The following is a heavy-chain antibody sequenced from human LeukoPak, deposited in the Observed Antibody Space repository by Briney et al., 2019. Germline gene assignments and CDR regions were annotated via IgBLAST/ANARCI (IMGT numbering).Heavy chain of an antibody. CDR1: GFTVSTDH. J-gene: IGHJ4*02. V-gene: IGHV3-53*01. CDR3: ATNYGSGNTDHYFDY. Sequence: PGGSLRLSCAASGFTVSTDHMSWVRQAPGKGLEWVAISYSEEWVAISYSGGSSQYAESVKGRFTVSRDNSKNTLFLQMNSLRAEDTAVYYCATNYGSGNTDHYFDYWGQGTLVTVS. CDR2: SYSEEWVAISYSGGSS. D-gene: IGHD3-10*01.